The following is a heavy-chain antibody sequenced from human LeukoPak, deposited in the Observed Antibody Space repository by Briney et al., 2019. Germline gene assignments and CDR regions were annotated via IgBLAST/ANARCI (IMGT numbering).Heavy chain of an antibody. Sequence: GSLRLSCAASGFTFSSYGMSWVRQAPGKGLEWVSGIGSSGATTYYADSVKGRFTISRDNSKNTLYLQMNSLRAEDTAVYYCAKLRAAAGTDNWGQGTLVTVSS. D-gene: IGHD6-13*01. V-gene: IGHV3-23*01. CDR1: GFTFSSYG. CDR3: AKLRAAAGTDN. CDR2: IGSSGATT. J-gene: IGHJ4*02.